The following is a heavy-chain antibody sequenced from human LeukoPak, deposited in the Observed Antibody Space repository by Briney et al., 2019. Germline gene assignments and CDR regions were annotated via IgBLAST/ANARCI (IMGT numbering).Heavy chain of an antibody. CDR1: GVSFSGYY. D-gene: IGHD4-23*01. CDR3: ARRCELHWFAFDI. V-gene: IGHV4-34*01. Sequence: SETLSLTCALSGVSFSGYYWSWIPHPPGKGPEWIWEINHSGSTNYNPSLKNRVTISVDTPKNQFSLEMSSVTAADTAVYYCARRCELHWFAFDIWGQGKMVTVSS. CDR2: INHSGST. J-gene: IGHJ3*02.